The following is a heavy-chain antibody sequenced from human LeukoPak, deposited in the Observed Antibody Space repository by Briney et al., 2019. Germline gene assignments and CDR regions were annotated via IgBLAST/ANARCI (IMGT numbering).Heavy chain of an antibody. Sequence: VYLGGSLRLSCAAYGFTFSSSWMHWVRQAPGKGLVWVSHIRTDGSSTTYADSVRGRFTISRDNAGNTVYLQMNGLRAEDTAVYYCATDGGYAADYWGQGVLVTVSS. CDR3: ATDGGYAADY. CDR1: GFTFSSSW. CDR2: IRTDGSST. D-gene: IGHD2-2*01. V-gene: IGHV3-74*01. J-gene: IGHJ4*02.